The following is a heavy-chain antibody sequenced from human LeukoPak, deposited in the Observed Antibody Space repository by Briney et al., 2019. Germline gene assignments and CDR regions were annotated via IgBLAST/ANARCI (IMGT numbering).Heavy chain of an antibody. CDR3: AKPRRGWEPTGVPDY. V-gene: IGHV3-33*06. J-gene: IGHJ4*02. CDR2: IWYDGSNK. Sequence: GGSLRLSCAASGFTFSSYGMHRVRQAPGKGLEWVAVIWYDGSNKYYADSVKGRFTISRDNSKNTLYLQMNSLRAEDTAVYYCAKPRRGWEPTGVPDYWGQGTLVTVSP. D-gene: IGHD1-26*01. CDR1: GFTFSSYG.